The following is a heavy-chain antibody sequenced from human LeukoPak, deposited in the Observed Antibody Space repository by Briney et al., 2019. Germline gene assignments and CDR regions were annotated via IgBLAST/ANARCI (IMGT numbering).Heavy chain of an antibody. V-gene: IGHV1-18*01. D-gene: IGHD2-2*01. CDR3: ARDRGPKYQLLY. CDR1: GYTFIAYG. CDR2: ISAYSDHT. J-gene: IGHJ4*02. Sequence: ASVKVSCKASGYTFIAYGLSWVRQAPGQGLGWIGWISAYSDHTDYAQKFQDRVTITTDTSTGTAYMELTSLTSDDTAVYYCARDRGPKYQLLYWGQGTLVTVSS.